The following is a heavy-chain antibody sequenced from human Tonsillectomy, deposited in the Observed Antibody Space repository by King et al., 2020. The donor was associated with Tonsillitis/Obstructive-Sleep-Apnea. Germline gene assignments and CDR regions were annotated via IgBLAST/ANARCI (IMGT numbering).Heavy chain of an antibody. V-gene: IGHV1-69*01. Sequence: VQLVESGAEVKKPGSSVKVSCKASGGTFSSYAISWVRQAPGQGLEWMGGIIPIFGTANYAQTFQGRVTITADESTSTAYMELSSLRSEDTAVYYCARFTSGIFGVVNHAFDIWGQGTMVTVSS. CDR2: IIPIFGTA. J-gene: IGHJ3*02. CDR3: ARFTSGIFGVVNHAFDI. D-gene: IGHD3-3*01. CDR1: GGTFSSYA.